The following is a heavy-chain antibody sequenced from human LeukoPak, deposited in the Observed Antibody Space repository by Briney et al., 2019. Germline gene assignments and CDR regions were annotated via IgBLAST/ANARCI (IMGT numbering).Heavy chain of an antibody. J-gene: IGHJ6*03. CDR1: GFTVSSNH. CDR2: IYSGGAT. Sequence: GGSLRLSCAASGFTVSSNHMTWVRQAPGKGLEWVSVIYSGGATHYADSVKGRFTISRDNSKSTLYLQMNSLRAEDTAVYYCARAGDGVSFHMDVWGKGTKVTISS. D-gene: IGHD7-27*01. CDR3: ARAGDGVSFHMDV. V-gene: IGHV3-53*01.